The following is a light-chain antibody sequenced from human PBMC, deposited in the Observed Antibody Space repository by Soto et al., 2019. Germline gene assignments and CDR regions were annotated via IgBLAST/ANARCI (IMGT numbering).Light chain of an antibody. Sequence: QSVLTQPPSASGTPGQRVTISCSGSSSNIGSNYVYWYQQLPGTVPQLLIYRNSERPSGVPDRFSGSKSGTSASLAISGLRSEGGADYYCAAWDCSLSGVVFGGGTKLTVL. CDR1: SSNIGSNY. CDR3: AAWDCSLSGVV. V-gene: IGLV1-47*01. CDR2: RNS. J-gene: IGLJ2*01.